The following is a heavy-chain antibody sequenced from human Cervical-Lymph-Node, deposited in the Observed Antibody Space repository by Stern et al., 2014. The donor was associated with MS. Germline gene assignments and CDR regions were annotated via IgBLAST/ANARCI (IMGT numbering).Heavy chain of an antibody. D-gene: IGHD5-24*01. CDR2: IYYNGIA. Sequence: QVQLQESGPGLVKPSETLSLSCSVSGDPVTSANFYWSWLRQPPGKGLQSIGYIYYNGIAKYNPSLESRATISLDASKNQFSLNLKSVTAADTAVYYCARFVVWSRHGNPRDAFDIWGQGTMVIVSS. J-gene: IGHJ3*02. CDR1: GDPVTSANFY. V-gene: IGHV4-61*01. CDR3: ARFVVWSRHGNPRDAFDI.